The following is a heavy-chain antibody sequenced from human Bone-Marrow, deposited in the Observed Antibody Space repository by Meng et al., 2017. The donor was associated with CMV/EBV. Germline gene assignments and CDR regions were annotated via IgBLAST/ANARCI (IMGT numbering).Heavy chain of an antibody. CDR3: ARGRYGSGYFGGLYYFDY. V-gene: IGHV4-34*01. CDR2: INHSGST. CDR1: GGSFSGYY. Sequence: SETLSLTCAVYGGSFSGYYWSWIRQPPGKGLEWIGDINHSGSTNYNPSLKSRVTISVDTSKNQFSLKLSSVTAADTAVYYCARGRYGSGYFGGLYYFDYWGQGTLVTVSS. J-gene: IGHJ4*02. D-gene: IGHD3-10*01.